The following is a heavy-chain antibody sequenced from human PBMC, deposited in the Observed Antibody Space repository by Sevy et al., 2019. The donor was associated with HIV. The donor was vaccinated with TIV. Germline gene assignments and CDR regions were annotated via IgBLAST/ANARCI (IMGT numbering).Heavy chain of an antibody. D-gene: IGHD3-22*01. Sequence: GGSLRLSCAASGFTVSSNYMSWVRQAPGKGLEWVSVIYSGGSTYYADSVKGRFTISRDNSKNTLNLQMNGLRAEDTAVYYCARGPDYYDSSGYYLAEFYFDYWGQGTLVTVSS. V-gene: IGHV3-53*01. J-gene: IGHJ4*02. CDR2: IYSGGST. CDR1: GFTVSSNY. CDR3: ARGPDYYDSSGYYLAEFYFDY.